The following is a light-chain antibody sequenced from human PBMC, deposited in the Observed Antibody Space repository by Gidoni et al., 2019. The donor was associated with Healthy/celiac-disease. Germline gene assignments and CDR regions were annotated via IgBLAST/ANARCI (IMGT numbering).Light chain of an antibody. CDR2: AAS. J-gene: IGKJ1*01. CDR3: QQLRT. CDR1: QGISSY. Sequence: DIQLTQSPAFLSASVGDRVTITCRASQGISSYLAWYQQKPGKAPKLLIYAASTLQSGVPSRFSGSGSGTEFTLTISSLQPEDFATYYCQQLRTFXQXTKVEIK. V-gene: IGKV1-9*01.